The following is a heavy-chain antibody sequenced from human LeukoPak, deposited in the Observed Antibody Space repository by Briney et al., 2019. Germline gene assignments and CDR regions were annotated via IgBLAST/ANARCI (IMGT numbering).Heavy chain of an antibody. V-gene: IGHV4-31*03. CDR1: GGSISSGGYY. Sequence: SETLSLTCTVSGGSISSGGYYWSWIRQHPGKGLERIGYIYYSGSTYYNPSLKSRVTISVDTSKNQFSLKLSSVTAADTAVYYCARDQVSSWNFDYWGQGTLVTVSS. CDR3: ARDQVSSWNFDY. D-gene: IGHD6-6*01. CDR2: IYYSGST. J-gene: IGHJ4*02.